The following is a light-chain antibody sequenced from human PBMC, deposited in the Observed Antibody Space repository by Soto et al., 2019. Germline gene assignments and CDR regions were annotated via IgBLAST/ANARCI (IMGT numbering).Light chain of an antibody. CDR2: GES. Sequence: EIVMTQSPATLSVSPGERATLSCRASQSLRSDLAWYQQKPGQAPRLLIYGESTRATDIPDRFSGSGSGTEFNLTISRLQSEDFAVYYCQKYDNWPPTCGQGTRLEIK. J-gene: IGKJ5*01. CDR1: QSLRSD. V-gene: IGKV3-15*01. CDR3: QKYDNWPPT.